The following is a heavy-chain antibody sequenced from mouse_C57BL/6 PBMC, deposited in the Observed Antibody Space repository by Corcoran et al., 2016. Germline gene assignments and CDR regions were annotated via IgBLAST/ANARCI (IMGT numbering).Heavy chain of an antibody. CDR2: IYWDDDK. J-gene: IGHJ1*03. CDR3: ARNHYCSSYRYFDV. Sequence: QVTLKESGPGILQSSQTLSLTCSFSGFSLSTSGMGVSWIRQPSGKGLEWLAHIYWDDDKRYNPALKSRLTISKDTSRNQVFLKITSVDTADTATYDCARNHYCSSYRYFDVWGTGTTVTVSS. D-gene: IGHD1-1*01. V-gene: IGHV8-12*01. CDR1: GFSLSTSGMG.